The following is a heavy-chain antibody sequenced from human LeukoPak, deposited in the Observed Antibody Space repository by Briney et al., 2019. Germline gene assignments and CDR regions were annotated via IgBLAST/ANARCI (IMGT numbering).Heavy chain of an antibody. CDR2: INQDGGEK. V-gene: IGHV3-7*01. D-gene: IGHD3-3*01. CDR1: GFTFSLYR. CDR3: ARDYDFWDPLDY. J-gene: IGHJ4*02. Sequence: GGSLRLSCAASGFTFSLYRMNWVRQAPGKGLEWVANINQDGGEKNYVDSMKGRFTISRDNAKNSLYLQMSSLRAEDTAAYFCARDYDFWDPLDYWGQGTLVTVSS.